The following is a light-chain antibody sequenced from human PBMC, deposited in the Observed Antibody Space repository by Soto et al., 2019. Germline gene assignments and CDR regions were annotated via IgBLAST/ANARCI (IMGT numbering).Light chain of an antibody. Sequence: IQMTQSPSTLSASVGDRVTITCRASQSISNWLAWYQQKPGEAPKLLIYDAPSLESGVPSRFSGSGFGTEFTLTISSLQPDDFATYYCQQYNSYSTFGQGTKVDIK. V-gene: IGKV1-5*01. J-gene: IGKJ1*01. CDR2: DAP. CDR3: QQYNSYST. CDR1: QSISNW.